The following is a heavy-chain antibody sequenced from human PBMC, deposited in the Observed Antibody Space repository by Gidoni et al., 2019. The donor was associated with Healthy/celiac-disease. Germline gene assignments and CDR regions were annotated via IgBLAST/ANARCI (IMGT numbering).Heavy chain of an antibody. CDR2: IYSGGST. J-gene: IGHJ5*02. V-gene: IGHV3-66*01. CDR1: GFTVSSTY. Sequence: EVQLVESGGGLVQPGGSLRLSCAASGFTVSSTYMSWVRQAPGKGLEWVSVIYSGGSTYYADSVKGRFTISRDNSKNTLYLQMNSLRAEDTAVYYCARVRIFGVVNEGNWFDPWGQGTLVTVSS. D-gene: IGHD3-3*01. CDR3: ARVRIFGVVNEGNWFDP.